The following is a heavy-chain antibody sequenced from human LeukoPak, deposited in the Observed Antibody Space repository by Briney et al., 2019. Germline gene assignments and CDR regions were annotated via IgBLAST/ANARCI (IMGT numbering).Heavy chain of an antibody. J-gene: IGHJ5*02. CDR2: IYYSGSP. CDR3: ERHCAISTKTPVYDSGGYGTGGIDP. CDR1: GGSISSSSYY. Sequence: PSETLSLTCTVSGGSISSSSYYWGWIRQPPGKGLEWIGSIYYSGSPYYNPSLKSRVTISVDKSKTQFSRQLSFVAAADTAVYYCERHCAISTKTPVYDSGGYGTGGIDPWGQRTLVTVSS. D-gene: IGHD3-22*01. V-gene: IGHV4-39*01.